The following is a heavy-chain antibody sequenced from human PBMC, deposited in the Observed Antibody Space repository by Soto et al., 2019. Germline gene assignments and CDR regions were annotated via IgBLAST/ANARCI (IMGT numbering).Heavy chain of an antibody. J-gene: IGHJ4*02. CDR1: GGSISSGGYS. CDR3: AGLITYYYDSSGYHIDDY. Sequence: QLQLQESGSGLVKPSQTLSLTCAVSGGSISSGGYSWSWIRQPPGKGLEWIGYIYHSGSTYYNPYLKSRVTISVDRSKNQFSLKLSSVTAADTAVYYCAGLITYYYDSSGYHIDDYWGQGTLVTVSS. V-gene: IGHV4-30-2*01. D-gene: IGHD3-22*01. CDR2: IYHSGST.